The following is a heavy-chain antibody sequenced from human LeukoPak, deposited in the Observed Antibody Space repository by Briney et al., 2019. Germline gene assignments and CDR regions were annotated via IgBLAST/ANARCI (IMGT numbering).Heavy chain of an antibody. CDR1: GFTFSSYS. V-gene: IGHV3-48*01. D-gene: IGHD4-11*01. J-gene: IGHJ4*02. CDR2: ISSSSSTI. CDR3: ASVDYSNYFDY. Sequence: GGSLRLSCAASGFTFSSYSMNWVRQAPGKGLEWVSYISSSSSTIYYADSVKGRFTISRDNAKNSLYLQMNSLRAEDTAVYYCASVDYSNYFDYWGQGTLVTVSS.